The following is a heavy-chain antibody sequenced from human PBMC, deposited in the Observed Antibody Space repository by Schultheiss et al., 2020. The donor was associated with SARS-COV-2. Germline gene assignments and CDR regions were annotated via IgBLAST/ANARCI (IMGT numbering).Heavy chain of an antibody. CDR2: IRYDGSNK. D-gene: IGHD3-10*01. J-gene: IGHJ4*02. Sequence: GESLKISCAASGFTYSTYTMNWVRQAPGKGLEWVAFIRYDGSNKYYADSVKGRFTISRDNSKNTLYLQMNSLRAEDTAVYYCAKDYYGSGTYPDYWGQGTLVTVSS. V-gene: IGHV3-30*02. CDR1: GFTYSTYT. CDR3: AKDYYGSGTYPDY.